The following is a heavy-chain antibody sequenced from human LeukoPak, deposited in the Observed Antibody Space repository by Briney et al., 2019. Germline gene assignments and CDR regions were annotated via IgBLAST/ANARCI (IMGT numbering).Heavy chain of an antibody. V-gene: IGHV1-2*02. Sequence: GASVKVSCKASGYTFTGYYMHWVRQAPGQGLEWMGWINPNSGGTNYAQKFQGRVTMTRDTSISTAYMELSRLRSDDTAVYYCARGGAYSSGWYYFDYWGQGTLVTVSS. D-gene: IGHD6-19*01. CDR1: GYTFTGYY. CDR3: ARGGAYSSGWYYFDY. J-gene: IGHJ4*02. CDR2: INPNSGGT.